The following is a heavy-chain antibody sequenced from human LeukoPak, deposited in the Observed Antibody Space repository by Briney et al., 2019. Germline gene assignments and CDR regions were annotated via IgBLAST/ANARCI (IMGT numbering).Heavy chain of an antibody. CDR2: ISGSGTTI. Sequence: GGSLRLSCAASGFSFSSYEMNWVRQAPGKGLEWVSYISGSGTTIYYADSVKGRFTISRDNAKNSLYLQMNSLRAEDTAVYYCARGYCSGGSCYSGDAFDIWGQGTMVTVSS. J-gene: IGHJ3*02. V-gene: IGHV3-48*03. CDR1: GFSFSSYE. CDR3: ARGYCSGGSCYSGDAFDI. D-gene: IGHD2-15*01.